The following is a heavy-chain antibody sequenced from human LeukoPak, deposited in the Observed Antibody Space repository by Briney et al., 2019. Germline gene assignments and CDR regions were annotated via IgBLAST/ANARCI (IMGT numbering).Heavy chain of an antibody. J-gene: IGHJ3*02. CDR3: ARQPAYSYAIDAFDI. V-gene: IGHV4-59*08. Sequence: SETLSLTCTVSGGSISTYYWNWIRPPPGKGLEWIGYIYYSGSTNYNPSLKSRVTISVDTSKNQFSLKLSSVTAADTAVFYCARQPAYSYAIDAFDIWGQGTMVTVSS. D-gene: IGHD5-18*01. CDR1: GGSISTYY. CDR2: IYYSGST.